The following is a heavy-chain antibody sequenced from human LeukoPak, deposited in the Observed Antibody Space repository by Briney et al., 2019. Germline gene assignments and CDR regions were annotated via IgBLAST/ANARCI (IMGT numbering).Heavy chain of an antibody. CDR3: ARGLVGYCSSTSCYAPLYFDY. CDR2: INHSGST. J-gene: IGHJ4*02. D-gene: IGHD2-2*01. V-gene: IGHV4-34*01. CDR1: GGSFSGYY. Sequence: SETLSLTCAVYGGSFSGYYWSWIRQPPGKGLEWIGEINHSGSTNYNPSLKSRVTISVDTSKNQFSLKLSSVTAADTTVYYCARGLVGYCSSTSCYAPLYFDYWGQGTLVTVTS.